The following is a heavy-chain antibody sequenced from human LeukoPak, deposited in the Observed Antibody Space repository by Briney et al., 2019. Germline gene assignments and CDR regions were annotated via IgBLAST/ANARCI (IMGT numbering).Heavy chain of an antibody. CDR1: GYTFSRHG. J-gene: IGHJ5*02. CDR2: ISPSGDIT. V-gene: IGHV3-23*01. Sequence: GGTLRLSCAASGYTFSRHGMSWVRQAPGKGLEWVSGISPSGDITYFADSVKGRFTISRDNSKNTLYLQMNSLRAEDTAVYYCARDKTAGSSWYPIYWFDPWGQGTLVTVSS. CDR3: ARDKTAGSSWYPIYWFDP. D-gene: IGHD6-13*01.